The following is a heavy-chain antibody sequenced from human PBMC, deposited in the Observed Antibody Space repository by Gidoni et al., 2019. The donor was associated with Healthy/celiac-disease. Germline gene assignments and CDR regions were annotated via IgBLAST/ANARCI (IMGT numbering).Heavy chain of an antibody. V-gene: IGHV3-30*03. CDR3: ASLLDRLPGGVVYGRDYYGMDV. J-gene: IGHJ6*02. Sequence: QVQLVESGGGVVQPGRSLSLSCAASGFTFSSHGMHWVRQAPGKGLEWVAVISYDGSNKYYADSVKGRFTISRDNSKNTLYLQMNSLRAEDTAVYYCASLLDRLPGGVVYGRDYYGMDVWGQGTTVTVSS. D-gene: IGHD3-3*01. CDR2: ISYDGSNK. CDR1: GFTFSSHG.